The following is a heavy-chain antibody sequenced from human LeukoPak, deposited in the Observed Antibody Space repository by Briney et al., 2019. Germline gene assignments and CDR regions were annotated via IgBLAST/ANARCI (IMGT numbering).Heavy chain of an antibody. Sequence: GGSLRLSCAASGFTFSNYAMRWVRQAPGKGLEWVSGISGSGDSTYYADSVKGRFTISRDNSKNTLYLQMNSLRAEDTAVYYCATHDKLGVVDYWGQGTLVTVSS. CDR2: ISGSGDST. V-gene: IGHV3-23*01. CDR1: GFTFSNYA. CDR3: ATHDKLGVVDY. J-gene: IGHJ4*02. D-gene: IGHD7-27*01.